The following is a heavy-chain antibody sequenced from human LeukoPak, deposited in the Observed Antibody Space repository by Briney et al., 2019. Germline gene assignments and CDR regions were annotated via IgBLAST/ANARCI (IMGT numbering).Heavy chain of an antibody. CDR2: IIPIFGTA. J-gene: IGHJ6*02. CDR3: ARDLTTVTGVYYYGMDV. V-gene: IGHV1-69*13. Sequence: ASVKVSCKASGGTFSSYAISWVRQAPGQGLEWMGGIIPIFGTANYAQKFQGRVTITADESTSTAYMELSSLRSEDTAVYCCARDLTTVTGVYYYGMDVWGQGTTVTVSS. D-gene: IGHD4-17*01. CDR1: GGTFSSYA.